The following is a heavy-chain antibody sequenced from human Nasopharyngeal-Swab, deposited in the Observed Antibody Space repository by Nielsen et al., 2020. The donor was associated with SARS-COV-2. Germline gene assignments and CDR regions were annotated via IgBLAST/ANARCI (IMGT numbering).Heavy chain of an antibody. CDR1: GGTFSSYA. Sequence: SVKVSCKASGGTFSSYAISWVRQAPGQGLEWMGGIIPIFGTANYAQKFQGRVTITADESTSTAYMELSSLGSEDTAVYYCARDLWRRAARDYYYYGMDVWGQGTTVTVSS. CDR2: IIPIFGTA. D-gene: IGHD3-3*01. CDR3: ARDLWRRAARDYYYYGMDV. J-gene: IGHJ6*02. V-gene: IGHV1-69*13.